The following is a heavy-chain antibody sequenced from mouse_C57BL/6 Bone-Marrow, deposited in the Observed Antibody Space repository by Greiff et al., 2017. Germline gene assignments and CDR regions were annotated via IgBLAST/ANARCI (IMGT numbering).Heavy chain of an antibody. CDR1: GYTFTSYG. V-gene: IGHV1-81*01. CDR2: IYPRSGNT. D-gene: IGHD1-1*01. CDR3: ARGEAVVATKWYFDV. J-gene: IGHJ1*03. Sequence: VMLVESGAELARPGASVKLSCKASGYTFTSYGISWVKQRTGQGLEWIGEIYPRSGNTYYNEKFKGKATLTADKSSSTAYMELRSLTSEDSAVYFCARGEAVVATKWYFDVWGTGTTVTVSS.